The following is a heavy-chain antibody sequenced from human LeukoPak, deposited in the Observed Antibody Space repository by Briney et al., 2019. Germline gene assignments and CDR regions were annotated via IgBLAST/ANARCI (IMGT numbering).Heavy chain of an antibody. Sequence: GEPLKISCKSFGYRFTSYWIGWVRQMPGKGLGWVGIIYPGDFDVRYSTSFQGQVTISADKSISPAYLQWSSLNASDTPMYYCARLSAADTAMDRIGDYWGQGTLVTVSS. CDR3: ARLSAADTAMDRIGDY. J-gene: IGHJ4*02. CDR2: IYPGDFDV. D-gene: IGHD5-18*01. CDR1: GYRFTSYW. V-gene: IGHV5-51*01.